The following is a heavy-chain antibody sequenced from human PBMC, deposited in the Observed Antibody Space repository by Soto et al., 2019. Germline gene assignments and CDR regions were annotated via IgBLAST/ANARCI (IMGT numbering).Heavy chain of an antibody. CDR2: IYSGGST. CDR3: ARVTRYCSSTSCPPGDY. D-gene: IGHD2-2*01. J-gene: IGHJ4*02. Sequence: EVQLVESGGGLVQPGGSLRLSCAASGFTVSSNYMSWVRQAPGKGLEWVSVIYSGGSTYYADSVKGRFTISRHNSKNTLYLQMHSLRAEDTAVYYCARVTRYCSSTSCPPGDYWGQGTLVTVSS. CDR1: GFTVSSNY. V-gene: IGHV3-53*04.